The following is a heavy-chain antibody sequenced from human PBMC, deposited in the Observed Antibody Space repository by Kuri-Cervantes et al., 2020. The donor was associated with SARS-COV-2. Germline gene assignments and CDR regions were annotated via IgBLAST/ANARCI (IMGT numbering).Heavy chain of an antibody. CDR1: GFTFSSYA. V-gene: IGHV3-30*07. CDR3: VRDGDHWNFDY. CDR2: ISYDGSNE. D-gene: IGHD1-1*01. J-gene: IGHJ4*02. Sequence: LSLTCAASGFTFSSYAMHWVRQAPGKGLEWVAVISYDGSNEYYADSVKGRFTISRDNSKNTLYLQMNGLRAEDTAVYYCVRDGDHWNFDYWGQGTLVTVSS.